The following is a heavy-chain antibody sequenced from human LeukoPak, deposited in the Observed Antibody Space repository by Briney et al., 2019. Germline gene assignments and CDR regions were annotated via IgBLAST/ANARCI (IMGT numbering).Heavy chain of an antibody. D-gene: IGHD3-10*01. V-gene: IGHV4-59*08. J-gene: IGHJ4*02. Sequence: SETLSLTCTVSGGSISSYYWSWIRQPPGKGLEYIGYVSYSGTTNYSPSLKSRVTISVDTSKNQFSLKLSSVTAADTAVYYCARRGGGGHLDYWGQGTLVTVSS. CDR3: ARRGGGGHLDY. CDR1: GGSISSYY. CDR2: VSYSGTT.